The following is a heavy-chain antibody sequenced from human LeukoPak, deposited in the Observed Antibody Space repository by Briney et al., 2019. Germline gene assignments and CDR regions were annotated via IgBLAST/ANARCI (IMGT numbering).Heavy chain of an antibody. CDR1: GFTFSDYY. Sequence: GGSLRLSCAASGFTFSDYYMTWIRQAPGKGLEWVSYISSTGVYTNYADSVKGRFTISRDNAKNSLYLQVNSLRAEDTAEYYCARARVNFWSGSYHVTAPADYWGQGTLVTVPS. D-gene: IGHD3-3*01. CDR2: ISSTGVYT. V-gene: IGHV3-11*06. J-gene: IGHJ4*02. CDR3: ARARVNFWSGSYHVTAPADY.